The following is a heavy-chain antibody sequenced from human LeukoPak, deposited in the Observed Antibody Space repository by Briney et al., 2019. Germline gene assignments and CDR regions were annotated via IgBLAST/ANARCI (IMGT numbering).Heavy chain of an antibody. CDR1: GGSISSYY. V-gene: IGHV4-59*01. Sequence: SETLSLTCTVSGGSISSYYWSWIRQPPGKGLEWIGYIYYSGSTNYNPSLKSRVTISVDTSKNQFSLKLSSVTAADTAVYYCARGDYCGGDCYSGYYYYYMDVWGKGTTVTVSS. D-gene: IGHD2-21*01. CDR2: IYYSGST. J-gene: IGHJ6*03. CDR3: ARGDYCGGDCYSGYYYYYMDV.